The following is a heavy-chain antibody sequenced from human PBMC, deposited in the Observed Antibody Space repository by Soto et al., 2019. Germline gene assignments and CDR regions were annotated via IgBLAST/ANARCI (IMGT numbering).Heavy chain of an antibody. D-gene: IGHD3-22*01. CDR2: ITPMFATR. Sequence: GASVKVSCKASAGTFSSYAMNWVRQAPGQGLEWMGGITPMFATRNYAQKFQGRVTITADESTRTAYMELSSLRSEDTAVYYCARARISMIVGGAYYYAMDAWGQGTTVTVSS. J-gene: IGHJ6*02. CDR3: ARARISMIVGGAYYYAMDA. CDR1: AGTFSSYA. V-gene: IGHV1-69*13.